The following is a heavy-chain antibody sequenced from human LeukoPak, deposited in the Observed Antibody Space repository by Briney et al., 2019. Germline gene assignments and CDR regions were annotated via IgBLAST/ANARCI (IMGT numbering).Heavy chain of an antibody. V-gene: IGHV4-59*01. D-gene: IGHD2-8*01. Sequence: SETLSFTGSGSGFTISNIYWSWIRQAPGKGLEWSGNIYYSGSTNYNPSLNSRVIISVDSSNNQYSQQLRPMTAADTAVYYCARDNGVSSNWFDCRGQGTLVTFSS. CDR2: IYYSGST. J-gene: IGHJ5*01. CDR3: ARDNGVSSNWFDC. CDR1: GFTISNIY.